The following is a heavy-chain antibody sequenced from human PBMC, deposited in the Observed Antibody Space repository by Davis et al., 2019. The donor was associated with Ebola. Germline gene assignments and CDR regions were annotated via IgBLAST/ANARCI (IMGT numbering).Heavy chain of an antibody. CDR1: GGSISNSSSY. D-gene: IGHD2-21*01. Sequence: MPSETLSLTCTVSGGSISNSSSYWGWIRQPQGRGPEWIGSVHYSGTTHYNPSLKSRVTISVATSKSQFSLKLSSVTAADTAVYYCARGLLGWWFDPWGQGTLVTVSS. V-gene: IGHV4-39*01. CDR3: ARGLLGWWFDP. CDR2: VHYSGTT. J-gene: IGHJ5*02.